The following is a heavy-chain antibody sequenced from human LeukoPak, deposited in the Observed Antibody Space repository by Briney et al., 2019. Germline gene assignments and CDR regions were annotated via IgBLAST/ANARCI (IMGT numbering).Heavy chain of an antibody. V-gene: IGHV4-34*01. CDR3: ASVYYDSSGYYIPEY. J-gene: IGHJ4*02. CDR1: GGSFSGYY. Sequence: IPSETLSLTCAVYGGSFSGYYWSWIRQPPGKGLEWIGEINHSGSTNYTPSLKSRVTISVDTSKNQFSLKLSSVTAADTAVYYCASVYYDSSGYYIPEYWGQGTLVTVSS. D-gene: IGHD3-22*01. CDR2: INHSGST.